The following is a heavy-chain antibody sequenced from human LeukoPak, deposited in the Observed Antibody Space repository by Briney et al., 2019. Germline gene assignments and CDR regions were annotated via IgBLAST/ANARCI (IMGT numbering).Heavy chain of an antibody. Sequence: GGSLRLSCAASGFTFSSYEMNWVRQAPGKGLEWVAFIRYDGSNKYYADSVKGRFTISRDNSKNTLYLQMNSLRAEDTAVYYCAKGLAVAGTFDYWGQGTLVTVSS. CDR1: GFTFSSYE. D-gene: IGHD6-19*01. CDR2: IRYDGSNK. CDR3: AKGLAVAGTFDY. V-gene: IGHV3-30*02. J-gene: IGHJ4*02.